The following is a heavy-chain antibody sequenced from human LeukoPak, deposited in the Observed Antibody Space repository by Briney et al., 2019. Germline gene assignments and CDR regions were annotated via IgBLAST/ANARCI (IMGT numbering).Heavy chain of an antibody. V-gene: IGHV5-51*01. CDR1: GYSFTSYW. CDR2: IYYGDSDT. CDR3: ARHESRGFDY. J-gene: IGHJ4*02. Sequence: AAALKISCKGSGYSFTSYWIGWVRQMPRKRLEWMGIIYYGDSDTRYSPSFQGQVTISDDKSISTAYLQWSSLKASDTAMYYCARHESRGFDYWGQGTVVTVSS. D-gene: IGHD3-10*01.